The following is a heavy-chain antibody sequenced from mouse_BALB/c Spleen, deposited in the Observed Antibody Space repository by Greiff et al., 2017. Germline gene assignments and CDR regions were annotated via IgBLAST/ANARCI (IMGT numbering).Heavy chain of an antibody. CDR1: GFTFSSYA. D-gene: IGHD2-14*01. CDR3: ARGYGDYFDY. CDR2: ISSGGST. J-gene: IGHJ2*01. Sequence: EVMLVESGGGLVKPGGSLKLSCAASGFTFSSYAMSWVRQTPEKRLEWVASISSGGSTYYPDSVKGRFTISRDNARNILYLQMSSLRSEDTAMYYCARGYGDYFDYWVQGTTLTVSS. V-gene: IGHV5-6-5*01.